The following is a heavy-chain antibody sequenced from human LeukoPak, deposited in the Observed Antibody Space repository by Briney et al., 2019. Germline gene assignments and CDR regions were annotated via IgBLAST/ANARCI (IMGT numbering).Heavy chain of an antibody. CDR1: GGSIRCYY. CDR2: IYYSGST. V-gene: IGHV4-59*01. CDR3: AGRVGYNYAYDY. Sequence: AETLSLTCTVSGGSIRCYYWSWIRQPPGKGLEWIGYIYYSGSTNYNPSLKSRLTISVDTSKNQFSLKLSSVTAADTAVYYCAGRVGYNYAYDYWGQGTLVTVSS. D-gene: IGHD5-18*01. J-gene: IGHJ4*02.